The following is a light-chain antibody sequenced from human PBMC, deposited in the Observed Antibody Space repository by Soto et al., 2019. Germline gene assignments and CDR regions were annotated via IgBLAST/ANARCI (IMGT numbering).Light chain of an antibody. V-gene: IGKV1-39*01. CDR1: QSIGIY. J-gene: IGKJ5*01. Sequence: DIQMTQSPSSLSASVGDRVTITCRASQSIGIYLNWYQQKPGKAPELLIYAASSLQSGVPSRFSGSGSGTDFTLSISSLQPEDFATYFCQESYYTPSITFGQGTRLEI. CDR3: QESYYTPSIT. CDR2: AAS.